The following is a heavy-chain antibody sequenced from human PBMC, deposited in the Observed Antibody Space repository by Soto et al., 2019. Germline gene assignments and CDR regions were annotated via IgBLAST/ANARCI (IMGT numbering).Heavy chain of an antibody. CDR2: IIPIFGTA. V-gene: IGHV1-69*06. Sequence: ASVNVSCKASGGTFSCYAITWLRQAPGQGLEWMGGIIPIFGTANYAQKFQGRVTITADKSISTAYLQWSSLKASDTAMYYCARHYNDYGDYDDAFDIWGQGTMVTVSS. CDR3: ARHYNDYGDYDDAFDI. CDR1: GGTFSCYA. D-gene: IGHD4-17*01. J-gene: IGHJ3*02.